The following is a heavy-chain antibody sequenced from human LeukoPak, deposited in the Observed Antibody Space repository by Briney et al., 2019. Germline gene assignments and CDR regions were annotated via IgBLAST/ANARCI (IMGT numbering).Heavy chain of an antibody. D-gene: IGHD5-18*01. CDR3: AKEGAWGYSYGYPPVTPGGNDY. Sequence: PGGSLRLSCAASGFTFSSYAMHWVRQAPGKGLEWVSAISGSGGSTYYADSVKGRFTISRDNSKNTLYLQMNSLRAEDTAVYYCAKEGAWGYSYGYPPVTPGGNDYWGQGTLVTVSS. J-gene: IGHJ4*02. V-gene: IGHV3-23*01. CDR1: GFTFSSYA. CDR2: ISGSGGST.